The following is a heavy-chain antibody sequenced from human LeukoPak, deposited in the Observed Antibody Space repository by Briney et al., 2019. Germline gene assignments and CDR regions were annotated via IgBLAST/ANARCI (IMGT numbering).Heavy chain of an antibody. V-gene: IGHV5-51*01. CDR1: GYSFNTYW. J-gene: IGHJ3*02. CDR3: ARHIGISFGGVIAYDAFDI. D-gene: IGHD3-16*02. Sequence: GESLKISCKGSGYSFNTYWIGWVRQMPGKGLEWMGTIYPGDSDTKYSPSFQGQVTISVDKSITTAYLQWSSLKASDTAMYYCARHIGISFGGVIAYDAFDIWGQGTMVTVSS. CDR2: IYPGDSDT.